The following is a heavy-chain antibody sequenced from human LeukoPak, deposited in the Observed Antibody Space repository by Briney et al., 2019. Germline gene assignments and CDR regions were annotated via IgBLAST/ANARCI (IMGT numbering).Heavy chain of an antibody. CDR1: GFTFSSYA. CDR3: AKRLDY. J-gene: IGHJ4*02. CDR2: ISYDGGNE. D-gene: IGHD6-25*01. Sequence: GGSLRLSCAASGFTFSSYAMHWVRQAPGKGLEWVAVISYDGGNEYYADSVKGRFTISRDNSKNTLYLQMNSLRAEDTAVYYCAKRLDYWGQGTLVTVSS. V-gene: IGHV3-30-3*01.